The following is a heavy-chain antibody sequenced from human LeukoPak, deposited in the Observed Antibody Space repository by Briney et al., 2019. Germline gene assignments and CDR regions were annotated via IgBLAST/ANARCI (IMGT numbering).Heavy chain of an antibody. J-gene: IGHJ5*02. D-gene: IGHD4/OR15-4a*01. V-gene: IGHV3-74*01. CDR2: INSDGSST. Sequence: GGSLRLSCAASGFTFSSYWMHWVRQAPGKGLVWVSRINSDGSSTSYADSVKSRFTISRDNAKNTLYLQMNSLRAEDTAVYYCARGTMVNWFDPWGQGTLVIVSS. CDR3: ARGTMVNWFDP. CDR1: GFTFSSYW.